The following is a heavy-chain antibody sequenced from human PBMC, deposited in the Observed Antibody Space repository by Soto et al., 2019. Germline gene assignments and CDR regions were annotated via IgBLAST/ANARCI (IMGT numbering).Heavy chain of an antibody. J-gene: IGHJ1*01. D-gene: IGHD6-13*01. Sequence: PGGSLRLSCAASGFTFEDYAIHWVRQVPGKGLEWVSGINWNSGSIGYADSVKGRFAIPRDNAKNSLHLQMNSLRAEDTAFYYCVKDESINWYSGHFRHWGQGTLVTVPQ. CDR2: INWNSGSI. V-gene: IGHV3-9*01. CDR3: VKDESINWYSGHFRH. CDR1: GFTFEDYA.